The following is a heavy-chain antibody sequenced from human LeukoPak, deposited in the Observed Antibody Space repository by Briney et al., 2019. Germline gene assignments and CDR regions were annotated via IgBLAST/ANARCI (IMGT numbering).Heavy chain of an antibody. CDR3: ARDTYSSGYHFDY. CDR1: GFTFSFYS. Sequence: GGSLRLSCAASGFTFSFYSMNWVRQAPGKGLEWVSYISSSSSTIYYADSVKGRFTISRDNAKNSLYLRMNSLRDEDTAVYYCARDTYSSGYHFDYWGQGTLVTVSS. D-gene: IGHD6-19*01. CDR2: ISSSSSTI. J-gene: IGHJ4*02. V-gene: IGHV3-48*02.